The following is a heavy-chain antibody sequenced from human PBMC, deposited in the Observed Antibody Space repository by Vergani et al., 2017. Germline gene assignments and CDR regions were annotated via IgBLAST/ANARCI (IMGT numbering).Heavy chain of an antibody. V-gene: IGHV4-59*01. CDR1: GGSISSYY. CDR3: ARGRVTYMVRGGMGDVRFNP. D-gene: IGHD3-10*01. CDR2: IYYSVST. J-gene: IGHJ5*02. Sequence: QVQLLESGPGLVKPSETLSLTCTVSGGSISSYYWSWIRQPPGTGLELIGYIYYSVSTNYNPSLKSRVTISVDTSKNQFSLKLSSVTAADTAVYYCARGRVTYMVRGGMGDVRFNPWGQGTLVTVSS.